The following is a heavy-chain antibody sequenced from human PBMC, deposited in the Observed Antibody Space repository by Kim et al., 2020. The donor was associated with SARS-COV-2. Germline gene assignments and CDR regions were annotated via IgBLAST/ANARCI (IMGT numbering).Heavy chain of an antibody. Sequence: GGSLRLSCAASGFTFSDYAMTWVRQAPGKGLQWVSAISGSGASTYYADSVKGRITISRDNSKNTLYLQMNSLRAEDTAVYYCAKSARIAVARWDWGQGTLVTVSS. CDR1: GFTFSDYA. J-gene: IGHJ4*02. CDR2: ISGSGAST. V-gene: IGHV3-23*01. CDR3: AKSARIAVARWD. D-gene: IGHD6-19*01.